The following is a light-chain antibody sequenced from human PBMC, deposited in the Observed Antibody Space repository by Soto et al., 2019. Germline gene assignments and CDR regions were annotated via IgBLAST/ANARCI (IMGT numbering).Light chain of an antibody. CDR1: SSNIETNY. Sequence: QSVLTQPPSASGTPGQRVTISCSGGSSNIETNYIYWYQQFPGTAPRLLIYRNDQRPSGVPDRFSASKSGTSTSLAISGLRSEDEADYHCAAWDASLSAWVFGGGTKLTVL. J-gene: IGLJ3*02. CDR2: RND. CDR3: AAWDASLSAWV. V-gene: IGLV1-47*01.